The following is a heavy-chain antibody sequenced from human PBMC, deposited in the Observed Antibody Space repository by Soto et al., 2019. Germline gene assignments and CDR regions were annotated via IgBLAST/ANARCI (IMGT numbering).Heavy chain of an antibody. J-gene: IGHJ4*02. Sequence: QVQLQESGPGLVKPSGTLSLTCAVSGGSISSSNWWSWVRQPPGKGLEWIGEIYHSGSTNYNPSLTSRVSRPLDNCTHQLSLKLSSVTAADTAVYYCARARLNRIAAAGDFAYWGQGTLVTVSS. CDR3: ARARLNRIAAAGDFAY. V-gene: IGHV4-4*02. D-gene: IGHD6-13*01. CDR1: GGSISSSNW. CDR2: IYHSGST.